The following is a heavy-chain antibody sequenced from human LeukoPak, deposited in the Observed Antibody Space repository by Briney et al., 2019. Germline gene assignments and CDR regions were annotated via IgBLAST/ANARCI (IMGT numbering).Heavy chain of an antibody. V-gene: IGHV4-59*08. CDR1: PASQSRTY. CDR3: ARHPELYFFDY. D-gene: IGHD3-10*01. J-gene: IGHJ4*02. CDR2: ISYSGST. Sequence: SDTLSHICTVSPASQSRTYRRWLQPPTHTALQWIGYISYSGSTNYNPSLKSRVTISADTSKNQVSLTLSSVTAADTAVYYCARHPELYFFDYWGQGTLVTVSS.